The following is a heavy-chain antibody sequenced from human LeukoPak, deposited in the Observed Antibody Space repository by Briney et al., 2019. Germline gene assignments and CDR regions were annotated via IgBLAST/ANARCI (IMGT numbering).Heavy chain of an antibody. CDR3: ARVVAAGVFDY. Sequence: GGSLRLSCAASGFTFSSYAMSWVRQAPGKGLEWVSAISGSGGSTYYADSVKGRFTISRDNSKNTLYLQMNSLRSEDTAVYYCARVVAAGVFDYWGQGTLVTVSS. CDR1: GFTFSSYA. V-gene: IGHV3-23*01. J-gene: IGHJ4*02. CDR2: ISGSGGST. D-gene: IGHD1-26*01.